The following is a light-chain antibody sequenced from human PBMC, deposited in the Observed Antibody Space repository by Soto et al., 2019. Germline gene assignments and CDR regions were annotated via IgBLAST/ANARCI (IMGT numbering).Light chain of an antibody. CDR1: QTIRSD. Sequence: EIVMTQSPVTLSVSPGERATLSCRASQTIRSDLAWYQQKPGQAPRLLISDASTRPTSIPARFNGMGSGTEFTLAISILQSEDFAFNYCHQYNTWPLTFGGGTKVDI. J-gene: IGKJ4*01. CDR2: DAS. V-gene: IGKV3-15*01. CDR3: HQYNTWPLT.